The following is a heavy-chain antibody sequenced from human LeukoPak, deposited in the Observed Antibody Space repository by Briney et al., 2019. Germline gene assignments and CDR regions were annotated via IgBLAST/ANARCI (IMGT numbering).Heavy chain of an antibody. V-gene: IGHV1-69*01. Sequence: ASVKVSCKASGGTFSSYAISWVRQAPGQGLEWMGGIIPIFGTANYAKKFQGRVTITADESTSTAYMELSSLRSEDTAVYYCARDSSSWYNWNDDWFDPWGQGTLVTVSS. CDR1: GGTFSSYA. CDR3: ARDSSSWYNWNDDWFDP. D-gene: IGHD1-20*01. CDR2: IIPIFGTA. J-gene: IGHJ5*02.